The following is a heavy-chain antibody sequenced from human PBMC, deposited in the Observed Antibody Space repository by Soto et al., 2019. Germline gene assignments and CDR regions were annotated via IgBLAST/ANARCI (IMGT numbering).Heavy chain of an antibody. V-gene: IGHV3-33*01. CDR2: IWYDGSDT. J-gene: IGHJ4*02. CDR1: GFTFSSYG. D-gene: IGHD2-21*02. Sequence: QVQLVESGGGVVQPGRSLRLSCAASGFTFSSYGMHWVRQAPGKGLEWVAGIWYDGSDTYYADSVKGRFTISKHNSKHTLYLQMNSQRAEVTAVYYCARDQGDGWGPGTLVTVSS. CDR3: ARDQGDG.